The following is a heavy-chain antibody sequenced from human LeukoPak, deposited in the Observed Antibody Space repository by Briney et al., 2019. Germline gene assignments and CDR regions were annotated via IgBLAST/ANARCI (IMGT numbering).Heavy chain of an antibody. V-gene: IGHV4-30-2*01. Sequence: PSQTLSLTCAVSGGSISSGGYSWSWIRQPPGKGLEWIGYIYHSVSTYYNPSLKSRVTISVDRSKNQFSLKLSSVTAADTAVYYCARYCSSTSCYAVFDYWGQGTLVTVSS. CDR2: IYHSVST. J-gene: IGHJ4*02. CDR3: ARYCSSTSCYAVFDY. D-gene: IGHD2-2*01. CDR1: GGSISSGGYS.